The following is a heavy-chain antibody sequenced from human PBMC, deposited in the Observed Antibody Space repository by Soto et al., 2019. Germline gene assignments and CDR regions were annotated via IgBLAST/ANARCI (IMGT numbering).Heavy chain of an antibody. D-gene: IGHD2-2*02. CDR1: GFTFSSYW. CDR3: ARDGSRDTVVVPADIRSYYYGMDV. CDR2: IKQDGSEK. J-gene: IGHJ6*02. Sequence: PGGSLRLSCAASGFTFSSYWMSWVRQAPGKGLEWVANIKQDGSEKYYVDSVKGRFTISRDNAKNSLYLQMNSLRAEDTAVYYCARDGSRDTVVVPADIRSYYYGMDVWGQGTTVTVSS. V-gene: IGHV3-7*01.